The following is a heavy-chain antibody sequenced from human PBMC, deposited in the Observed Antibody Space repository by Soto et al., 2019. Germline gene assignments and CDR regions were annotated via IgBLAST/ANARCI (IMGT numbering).Heavy chain of an antibody. CDR3: ARDLSWGSNWYYYMDV. D-gene: IGHD7-27*01. CDR1: GFILSDCA. J-gene: IGHJ6*03. CDR2: ISSSSSVI. Sequence: EVQLVESGGGLVQPGGSLRLSCATSGFILSDCAMNWVRQAPGKGLEWVSYISSSSSVIDYADSVKGRFTVSRDNARNSLYLQMNGLRAEDTAVYYCARDLSWGSNWYYYMDVWGNGTTVTVSS. V-gene: IGHV3-48*01.